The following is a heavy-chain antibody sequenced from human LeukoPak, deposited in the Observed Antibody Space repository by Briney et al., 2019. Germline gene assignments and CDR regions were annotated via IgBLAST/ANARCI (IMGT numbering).Heavy chain of an antibody. J-gene: IGHJ5*02. V-gene: IGHV4-34*01. CDR1: GGSFSGDY. CDR3: ASVAGYCSGGSCRTRFDP. Sequence: SETLSLTCAVYGGSFSGDYWSWIRQPPGKGLEWIGEINHSGGTNYNPSLKSRVTISVDTSKNQFSLKLSSVTAADTAVYYCASVAGYCSGGSCRTRFDPWGQGTLVTVSS. CDR2: INHSGGT. D-gene: IGHD2-15*01.